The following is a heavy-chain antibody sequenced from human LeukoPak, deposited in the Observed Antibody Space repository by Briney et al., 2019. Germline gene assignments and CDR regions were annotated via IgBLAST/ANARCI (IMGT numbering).Heavy chain of an antibody. V-gene: IGHV3-30*02. D-gene: IGHD6-6*01. CDR3: AKDPRPIAARPSATDY. CDR1: GFTFSSYG. Sequence: GGSLRLSCAASGFTFSSYGMHWVRQAPGKGLEWVAFIRYDGSNKYYADSVKGRFTISRDNSKNTLYLQMNSLRAEDTAVYYCAKDPRPIAARPSATDYWGQGTLVTVSS. CDR2: IRYDGSNK. J-gene: IGHJ4*02.